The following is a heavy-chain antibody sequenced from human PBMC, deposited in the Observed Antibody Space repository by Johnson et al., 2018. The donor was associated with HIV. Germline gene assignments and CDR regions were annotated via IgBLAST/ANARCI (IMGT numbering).Heavy chain of an antibody. CDR3: ARDWGEHASFDI. D-gene: IGHD7-27*01. J-gene: IGHJ3*02. Sequence: VQLVESGGGVVQPGGSLRLSCAASRFTFSSYGMHWVRQAPGKGLEWVAFISYDGSNKYYADSVKGRFTISTDNSKNTLYLQMNSLGADDTAVSYCARDWGEHASFDIWGQGTMVTVSS. CDR1: RFTFSSYG. V-gene: IGHV3-30*19. CDR2: ISYDGSNK.